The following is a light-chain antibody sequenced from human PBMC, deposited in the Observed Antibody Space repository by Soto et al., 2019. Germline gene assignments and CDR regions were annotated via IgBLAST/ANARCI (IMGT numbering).Light chain of an antibody. V-gene: IGKV1-5*03. Sequence: IQMTQSPNPLSASVGDSVAVTCRASENVNGHLAWYQQKPGKAPKLLIYEASILESGVPSRFSGSGFGTESTLTINGLLPEDFVTYYCQQYNNWPSLGQGTKVDIK. CDR2: EAS. CDR3: QQYNNWPS. CDR1: ENVNGH. J-gene: IGKJ1*01.